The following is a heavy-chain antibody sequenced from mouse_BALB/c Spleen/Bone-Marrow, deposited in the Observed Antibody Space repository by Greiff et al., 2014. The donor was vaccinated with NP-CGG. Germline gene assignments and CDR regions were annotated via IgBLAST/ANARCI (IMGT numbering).Heavy chain of an antibody. CDR1: GYTFTNFV. D-gene: IGHD2-4*01. Sequence: EVQLVESGPELVKPGASVRVSCKASGYTFTNFVIYWVKQRPGQGLEWIGYVNPYNDGTKYNEKFKGKATLTSDKSSTTAYMELSSLTSEDSAVYYCARTMIYFYAMDYWGQGTSVTVSS. CDR2: VNPYNDGT. CDR3: ARTMIYFYAMDY. V-gene: IGHV1-14*01. J-gene: IGHJ4*01.